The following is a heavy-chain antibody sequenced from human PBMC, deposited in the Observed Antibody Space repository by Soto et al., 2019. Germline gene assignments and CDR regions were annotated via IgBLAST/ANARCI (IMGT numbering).Heavy chain of an antibody. J-gene: IGHJ4*01. Sequence: ASVKVSCTASGYTFTSYAISWVRQAPGQGLEWMGGIIPIFGTANYAQKFQGRVTITADGSTSTAYMELSSLRSEDTAVYYCARRGEGSAAGHGGGFNYWGQEPWSPSPQ. V-gene: IGHV1-69*13. CDR3: ARRGEGSAAGHGGGFNY. CDR2: IIPIFGTA. CDR1: GYTFTSYA. D-gene: IGHD6-13*01.